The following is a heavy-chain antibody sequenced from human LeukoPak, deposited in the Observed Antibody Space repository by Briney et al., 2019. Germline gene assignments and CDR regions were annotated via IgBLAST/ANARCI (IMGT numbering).Heavy chain of an antibody. Sequence: GGSLRLSCAASGLTFSDHYMDWVRHAPGKGLEWLSFISTSGSTIYYADSVKGRFTVSRDNAKNSLYLQMNSLSAEDTAVYYCARVVGYYGSGNFYFDCWGQGTLITVSS. D-gene: IGHD3-10*01. CDR3: ARVVGYYGSGNFYFDC. J-gene: IGHJ4*02. CDR1: GLTFSDHY. V-gene: IGHV3-11*04. CDR2: ISTSGSTI.